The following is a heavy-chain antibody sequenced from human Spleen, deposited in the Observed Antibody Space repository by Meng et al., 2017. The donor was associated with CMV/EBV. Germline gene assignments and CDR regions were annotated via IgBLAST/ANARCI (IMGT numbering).Heavy chain of an antibody. Sequence: GESLKISCAASGFTFDDYAMHWVRQAPGKGLEWVSGISWNSGSISYADSVKGRFTVSRDNGKNSLYLQMNSLRAEDTAFYYCIIAGTAMGDYWGQGTLVTVSS. V-gene: IGHV3-9*01. CDR3: IIAGTAMGDY. CDR1: GFTFDDYA. J-gene: IGHJ4*02. CDR2: ISWNSGSI. D-gene: IGHD5-18*01.